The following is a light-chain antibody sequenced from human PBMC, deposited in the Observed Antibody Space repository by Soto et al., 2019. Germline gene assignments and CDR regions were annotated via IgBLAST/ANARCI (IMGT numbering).Light chain of an antibody. CDR3: CSYAGSTFVV. J-gene: IGLJ2*01. Sequence: QSALTQPASVSGSPGQSITISCTGTSSDVGSYNLVSWYQQHPGKAPKVMIYEGSKRPSGVSNRFSGSKSGNTASLTISGLQAEDEADYYCCSYAGSTFVVFGGGTKVTVL. CDR1: SSDVGSYNL. CDR2: EGS. V-gene: IGLV2-23*01.